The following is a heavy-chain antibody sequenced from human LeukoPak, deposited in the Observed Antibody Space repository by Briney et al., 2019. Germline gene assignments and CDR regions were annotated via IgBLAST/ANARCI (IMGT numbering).Heavy chain of an antibody. CDR2: ISSSSSYI. J-gene: IGHJ3*02. Sequence: GGSLRLSCAASGFTFGSYSMNWVRQAPGKGLEWVSSISSSSSYIYYADSVKGRFTISRDNAKNSLSLQMNSLRAEDTAVYYCARLVVPAASDIWGQGTMVTVSS. D-gene: IGHD2-2*01. CDR1: GFTFGSYS. CDR3: ARLVVPAASDI. V-gene: IGHV3-21*01.